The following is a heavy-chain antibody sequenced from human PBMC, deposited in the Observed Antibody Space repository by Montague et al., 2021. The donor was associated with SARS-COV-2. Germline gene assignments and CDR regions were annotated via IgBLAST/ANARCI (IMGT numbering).Heavy chain of an antibody. D-gene: IGHD2-21*02. J-gene: IGHJ3*02. CDR3: ATSLCGLDGGADCYFDAFDI. CDR1: GYTFTGYS. CDR2: INPNSGGT. V-gene: IGHV1-2*04. Sequence: QSGAEVKKPGESLKISCKASGYTFTGYSIHWVRQAPGQGLEWMGWINPNSGGTNYAQKFQGWVTMTSDTSISTAYMELSRLRSDDTAVYYCATSLCGLDGGADCYFDAFDIWGQGTMVTVSS.